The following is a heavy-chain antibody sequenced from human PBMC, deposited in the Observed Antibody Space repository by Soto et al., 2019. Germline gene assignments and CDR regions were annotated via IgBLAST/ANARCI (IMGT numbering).Heavy chain of an antibody. CDR2: ISGYNGKT. CDR3: ARDLGDFVVVPAAMRFDWYFDL. V-gene: IGHV1-18*01. Sequence: ASVKVSCKASGYTFTSYGISWVRQAPGQGLEWMGWISGYNGKTNYAQKFQDRVTITADKSTSTAYMELSSLRSEDTAVYYCARDLGDFVVVPAAMRFDWYFDLWGRGTLVTVSS. CDR1: GYTFTSYG. D-gene: IGHD2-2*01. J-gene: IGHJ2*01.